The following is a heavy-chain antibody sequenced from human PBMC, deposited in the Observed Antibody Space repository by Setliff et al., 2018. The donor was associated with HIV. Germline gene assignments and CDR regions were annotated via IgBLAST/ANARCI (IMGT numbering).Heavy chain of an antibody. CDR3: ARCYYNFWSGYPLDYMDV. V-gene: IGHV4-39*07. D-gene: IGHD3-3*01. CDR2: IYYSGST. CDR1: GGSISSSVYY. J-gene: IGHJ6*03. Sequence: SETLSLTCTVSGGSISSSVYYWGWIRQPPGKGLEWIGNIYYSGSTYYNPSLKSRVTISVDTSKNQFSLKLSSVTAADTAVYYCARCYYNFWSGYPLDYMDVWGKGTTVTVSS.